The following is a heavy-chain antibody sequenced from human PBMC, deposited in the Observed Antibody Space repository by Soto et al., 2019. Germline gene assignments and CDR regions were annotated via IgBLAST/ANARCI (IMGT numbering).Heavy chain of an antibody. CDR2: ISSSSSTI. D-gene: IGHD6-6*01. V-gene: IGHV3-48*02. CDR3: ARGPRTQLVPEAY. CDR1: GFTFSSYS. Sequence: GGSLRLFCAASGFTFSSYSMNWVRQAPGKGLEWVSYISSSSSTIYYADSVKGRFTISRDNAKNSLYLQMNSLRDEDTAVYYCARGPRTQLVPEAYWGQGTLVTVSS. J-gene: IGHJ4*02.